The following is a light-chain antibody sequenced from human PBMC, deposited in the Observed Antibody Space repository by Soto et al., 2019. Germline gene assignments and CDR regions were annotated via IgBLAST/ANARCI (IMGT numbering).Light chain of an antibody. CDR3: TSYTSSSTFYV. CDR2: EVS. V-gene: IGLV2-14*01. J-gene: IGLJ1*01. CDR1: SRDVGGYNY. Sequence: QSVLTQPASVSGSPGQSITISCTGTSRDVGGYNYVSWYQQHPGKAPKLLIYEVSNRPSGVSNRFSASKSGNTASLSISGLQAEDEADYYCTSYTSSSTFYVFGTGTKVTVL.